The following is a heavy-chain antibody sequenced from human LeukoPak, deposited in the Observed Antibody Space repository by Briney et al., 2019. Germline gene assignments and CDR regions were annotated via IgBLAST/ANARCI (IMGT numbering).Heavy chain of an antibody. CDR2: VYYSYSGST. Sequence: SQTLSLTCNVSGGSISSYYWSWIRQPPGKGLEWIGYVYYSYSGSTDYNPSLKSRVTISVDPSKNQFSLNLNSVTAADTAVYFCSRHSSSGWYEVDRWGQGTLVTVSS. CDR1: GGSISSYY. V-gene: IGHV4-59*08. D-gene: IGHD6-19*01. CDR3: SRHSSSGWYEVDR. J-gene: IGHJ5*02.